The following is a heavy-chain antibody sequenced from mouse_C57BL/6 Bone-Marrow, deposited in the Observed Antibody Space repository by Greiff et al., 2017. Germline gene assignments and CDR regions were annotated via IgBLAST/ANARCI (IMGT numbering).Heavy chain of an antibody. CDR2: INPSSGYT. D-gene: IGHD1-3*01. Sequence: VQLQQSGAELARPGASVKMSCKASGYTFPSYTMHWVKQRPGQGLEWIGYINPSSGYTKYNQKFKDKATLTADKSSSTAYMQLSSLTSEDSAVYYCAINANDVDYWGQGTTLTVSA. J-gene: IGHJ2*01. CDR1: GYTFPSYT. V-gene: IGHV1-4*01. CDR3: AINANDVDY.